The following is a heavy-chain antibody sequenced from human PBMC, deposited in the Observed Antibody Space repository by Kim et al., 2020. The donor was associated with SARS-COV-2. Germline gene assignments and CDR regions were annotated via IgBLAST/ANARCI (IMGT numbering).Heavy chain of an antibody. J-gene: IGHJ4*02. D-gene: IGHD5-18*01. CDR2: IYYSGSP. Sequence: SETLSLTCTVSGGSISSSSYYWGWIRQPPGKGLEWIGSIYYSGSPYYNPSLKSRVTISVDPSKNQFSLKLSSVIAADTAVYYCVSLQGWIQLWYFDYWGQGTLVTVSS. CDR1: GGSISSSSYY. V-gene: IGHV4-39*01. CDR3: VSLQGWIQLWYFDY.